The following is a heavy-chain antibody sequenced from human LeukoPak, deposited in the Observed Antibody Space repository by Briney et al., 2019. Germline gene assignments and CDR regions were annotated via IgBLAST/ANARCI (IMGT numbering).Heavy chain of an antibody. Sequence: SETLSLTCAVYGRSFSGYYWSWIRQPPGKGLEWIGEINHSGSTNYNPSLKSRVTISVDTSKNQFSLKLSSVTAADTAVYYCARGRGYHIVVVPAAIHYFDYWGQGALVTVSS. J-gene: IGHJ4*02. V-gene: IGHV4-34*01. CDR3: ARGRGYHIVVVPAAIHYFDY. D-gene: IGHD2-2*01. CDR2: INHSGST. CDR1: GRSFSGYY.